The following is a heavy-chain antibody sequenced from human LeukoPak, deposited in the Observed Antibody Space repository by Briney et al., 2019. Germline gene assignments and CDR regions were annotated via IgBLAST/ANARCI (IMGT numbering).Heavy chain of an antibody. Sequence: MAAETLSLTCTVSGGSISSYYWSWIRQPAGKGLEWIGRIYTSGSTNYNPSLKSRVTMSVDTSKNQFSLKLSSVTAADTAVYYCARVDCSSTSCYSYFDYWGQGTLVTVSS. V-gene: IGHV4-4*07. CDR2: IYTSGST. D-gene: IGHD2-2*02. J-gene: IGHJ4*02. CDR1: GGSISSYY. CDR3: ARVDCSSTSCYSYFDY.